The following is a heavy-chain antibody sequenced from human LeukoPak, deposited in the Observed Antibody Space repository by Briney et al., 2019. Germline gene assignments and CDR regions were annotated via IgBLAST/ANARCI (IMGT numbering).Heavy chain of an antibody. CDR3: ARDGGGSYPLDY. CDR1: GYTFTSYG. CDR2: ISAYNGNT. Sequence: ASVKVSCKASGYTFTSYGISWVRQAPGQGLEWMGWISAYNGNTNYAQKFQGRVTMTRDTSISTAYMELSRLRSDDTAVYYCARDGGGSYPLDYWGQGTLVTVSS. J-gene: IGHJ4*02. V-gene: IGHV1-18*01. D-gene: IGHD1-26*01.